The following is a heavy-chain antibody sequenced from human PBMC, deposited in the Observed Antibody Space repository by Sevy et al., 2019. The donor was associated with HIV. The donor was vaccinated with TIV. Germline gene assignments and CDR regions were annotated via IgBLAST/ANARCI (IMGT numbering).Heavy chain of an antibody. CDR3: ARDHVKDGDLGDYYYYAFDV. Sequence: GGSLRLSCAASGFTFSDYYMSWIRQAPGKGLEWISYISGSDSNIYYADSVKGRFTISRDNARNSLYLQMNSLRAEDTAVYYCARDHVKDGDLGDYYYYAFDVWGQGTTVTVSS. J-gene: IGHJ6*02. D-gene: IGHD4-17*01. CDR1: GFTFSDYY. CDR2: ISGSDSNI. V-gene: IGHV3-11*01.